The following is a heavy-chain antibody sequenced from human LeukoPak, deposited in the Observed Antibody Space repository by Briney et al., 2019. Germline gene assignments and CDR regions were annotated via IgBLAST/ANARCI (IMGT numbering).Heavy chain of an antibody. D-gene: IGHD6-13*01. J-gene: IGHJ6*02. CDR3: AKDKEYSSSWYYYGMDV. CDR2: ISRNSGSI. V-gene: IGHV3-9*01. CDR1: GFTFDDYA. Sequence: GRSLRLSCAASGFTFDDYAIHWVRQAPGKGLEWVSGISRNSGSIGYADSVKGRFTISRDNAKKSLYLQINSLRAEDTALYYCAKDKEYSSSWYYYGMDVWGQGTTVTVSS.